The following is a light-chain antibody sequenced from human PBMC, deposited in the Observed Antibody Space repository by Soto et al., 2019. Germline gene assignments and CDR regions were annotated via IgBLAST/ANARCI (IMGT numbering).Light chain of an antibody. J-gene: IGLJ1*01. CDR1: SSDVGGYNY. CDR3: SSYTSSSGYV. Sequence: QSALTQPASVSGSPRQSITISCTGTSSDVGGYNYVSWYQQHPGKAPKLMIYDVSNRPSGVSNRFSGSKSGNTASLTISGLQAEDEADYYCSSYTSSSGYVFGTGTKLTVL. V-gene: IGLV2-14*01. CDR2: DVS.